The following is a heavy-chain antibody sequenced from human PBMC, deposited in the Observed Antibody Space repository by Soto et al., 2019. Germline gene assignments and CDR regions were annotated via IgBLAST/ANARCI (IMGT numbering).Heavy chain of an antibody. D-gene: IGHD3-10*01. CDR2: VTYDGTNK. Sequence: GGSLRLSCAASGFSFSSYWMSWVRQAPDTGLDWVAAVTYDGTNKYYADSVKGRFTISKDNSKNTLYLQMNSLRAEDTAVYYCAREEKYYGLGSYNPNYYYGMDVWAQGTTDTGSS. CDR3: AREEKYYGLGSYNPNYYYGMDV. CDR1: GFSFSSYW. J-gene: IGHJ6*02. V-gene: IGHV3-30*03.